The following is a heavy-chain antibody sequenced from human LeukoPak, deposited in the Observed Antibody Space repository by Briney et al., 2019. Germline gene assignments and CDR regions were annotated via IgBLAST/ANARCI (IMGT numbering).Heavy chain of an antibody. CDR2: IVVGSGNT. Sequence: GASVKVSCKASGFTFTSSAMQWVRQARGQRLEWRGWIVVGSGNTNYAQKFQERVTITRDMSTSTAYMELSSLRSEDTAVYYCAAIGEPGESYFDYWGQGTLVTVSS. CDR1: GFTFTSSA. D-gene: IGHD3-10*01. J-gene: IGHJ4*02. CDR3: AAIGEPGESYFDY. V-gene: IGHV1-58*02.